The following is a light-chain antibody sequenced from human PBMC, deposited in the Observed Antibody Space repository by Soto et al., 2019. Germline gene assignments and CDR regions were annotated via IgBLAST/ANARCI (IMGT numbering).Light chain of an antibody. V-gene: IGLV2-14*01. Sequence: QSVLTQPASVSGSPGQSITISCTGTSSDVGGYNYVSWYQQHPGKAPKVIIFEVSNRPSGVSNRFSGSKSGNTASLTISGLLAEDEADYYCNSYTRSRSYVFGIGTKLTVL. CDR3: NSYTRSRSYV. CDR1: SSDVGGYNY. J-gene: IGLJ1*01. CDR2: EVS.